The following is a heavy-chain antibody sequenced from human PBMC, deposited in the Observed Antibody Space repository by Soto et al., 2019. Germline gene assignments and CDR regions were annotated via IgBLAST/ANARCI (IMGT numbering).Heavy chain of an antibody. CDR2: ISGSGGST. D-gene: IGHD3-3*01. Sequence: LRLSCAASGFTFSSYAMSWVRQAPGKGLEWVSAISGSGGSTYYADSVKGRFTISRDNSKNTLYLQMNSLRAEDTAVYYCAKGLQIGRFLEWLAPGYYGMDVWGQGTTVTVSS. CDR1: GFTFSSYA. V-gene: IGHV3-23*01. J-gene: IGHJ6*02. CDR3: AKGLQIGRFLEWLAPGYYGMDV.